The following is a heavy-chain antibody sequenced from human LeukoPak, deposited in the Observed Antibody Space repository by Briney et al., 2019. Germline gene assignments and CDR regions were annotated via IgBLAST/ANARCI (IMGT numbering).Heavy chain of an antibody. J-gene: IGHJ4*02. D-gene: IGHD3-22*01. CDR2: ISSSSSYI. CDR3: ARDGYLNYYDSSGYYC. V-gene: IGHV3-21*01. CDR1: GFTFSSYS. Sequence: GRSLRLSCAASGFTFSSYSMNWVRQAPGKGLEWVSSISSSSSYIYYADSVKGRFTISRDNAKNSLYLQMNSLRAEDTAVYYCARDGYLNYYDSSGYYCWGQGTLVTVSS.